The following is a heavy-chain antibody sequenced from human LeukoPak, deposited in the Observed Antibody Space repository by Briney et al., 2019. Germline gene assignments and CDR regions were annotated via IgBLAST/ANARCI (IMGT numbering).Heavy chain of an antibody. V-gene: IGHV4-30-4*01. CDR2: IYYSGST. CDR3: AREWKDIVVVPAVTGAFDI. CDR1: GGSISSGDYY. Sequence: PSETLSLTCTVSGGSISSGDYYWSWIRQPPGKGLEWIGYIYYSGSTYYNPSLKSRVTISVDTSKNQFSLKLSSVTAADTAVYYCAREWKDIVVVPAVTGAFDIWGQGTMVTVSS. J-gene: IGHJ3*02. D-gene: IGHD2-2*01.